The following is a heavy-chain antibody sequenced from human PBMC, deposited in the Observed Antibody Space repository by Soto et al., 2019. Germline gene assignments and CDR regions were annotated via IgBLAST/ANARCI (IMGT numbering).Heavy chain of an antibody. CDR2: ISSSSSYT. CDR1: GFTFSDYY. D-gene: IGHD6-19*01. Sequence: QVQLVESGGGLVKPGGSLRLSCAASGFTFSDYYMSWIRQAPGQGLEWVSYISSSSSYTNYVDSVKGRFTISRDNAKNSLYLQMNSLRAEDTAVYYCARDFSGSLYNWFDPWGQGTLVTVSS. CDR3: ARDFSGSLYNWFDP. J-gene: IGHJ5*02. V-gene: IGHV3-11*05.